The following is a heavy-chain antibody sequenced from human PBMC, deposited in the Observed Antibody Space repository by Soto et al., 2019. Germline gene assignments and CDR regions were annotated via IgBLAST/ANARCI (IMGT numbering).Heavy chain of an antibody. CDR3: ASHPSNFWFDP. CDR2: IYYSGST. D-gene: IGHD4-4*01. J-gene: IGHJ5*02. Sequence: SETLSLTCAVSGGSISSGGYYWIWIRQPPGNGLEWIGSIYYSGSTYYNPCLKSRVTISIDTDTSKSQFSLKLSSVTAADTAVYYCASHPSNFWFDPWGQGTLVSVSS. CDR1: GGSISSGGYY. V-gene: IGHV4-30-2*03.